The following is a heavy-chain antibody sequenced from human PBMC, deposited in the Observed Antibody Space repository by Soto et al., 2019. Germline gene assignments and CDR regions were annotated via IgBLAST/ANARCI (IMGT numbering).Heavy chain of an antibody. CDR3: ARDRGYYYDSSGSWPDAFDI. Sequence: QVQLVQSGAEVKKPGASVKVSCKASGYTFTSYGISWVRQAPGQGLEWMGWISAYNGNTNYAQKLQGRVTMTTDTSTSTAYMELRSLRSDDTAVYYCARDRGYYYDSSGSWPDAFDIWGQGTMVTVSS. V-gene: IGHV1-18*01. CDR2: ISAYNGNT. CDR1: GYTFTSYG. J-gene: IGHJ3*02. D-gene: IGHD3-22*01.